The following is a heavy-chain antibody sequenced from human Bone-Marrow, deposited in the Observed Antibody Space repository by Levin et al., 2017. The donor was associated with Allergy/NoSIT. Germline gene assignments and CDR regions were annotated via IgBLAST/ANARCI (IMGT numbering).Heavy chain of an antibody. V-gene: IGHV4-34*01. CDR1: GGSFSGYY. J-gene: IGHJ4*02. Sequence: SETLSLTCAVYGGSFSGYYWSWIRQPPGKGLEWIGEINHSGSTNYNPSLKSRVTISVETSKNQFSLKLSSVTAADTAVYYCARVRSYEYIWGSYRYTRGYFDYWGQGTLVTVSS. CDR2: INHSGST. D-gene: IGHD3-16*02. CDR3: ARVRSYEYIWGSYRYTRGYFDY.